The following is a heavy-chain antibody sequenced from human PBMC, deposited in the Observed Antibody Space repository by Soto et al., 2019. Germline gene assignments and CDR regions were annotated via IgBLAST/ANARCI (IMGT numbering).Heavy chain of an antibody. J-gene: IGHJ6*02. CDR1: GFSLSTSGVG. CDR3: AHRYNGPAFEPPGPSQQPDYYYYALDV. CDR2: IYWDDDK. Sequence: SGPTLVNPTQTLTLTCTFSGFSLSTSGVGVGWIRQPPGKALEWLALIYWDDDKRYSPSLKSRLTITKDTSKNQVVLTMTNMDPVDTATYYCAHRYNGPAFEPPGPSQQPDYYYYALDVWGQGTPVTVSS. V-gene: IGHV2-5*02. D-gene: IGHD1-1*01.